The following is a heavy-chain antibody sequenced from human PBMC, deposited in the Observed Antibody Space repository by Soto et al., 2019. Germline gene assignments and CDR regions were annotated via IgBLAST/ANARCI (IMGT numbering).Heavy chain of an antibody. Sequence: QVQLVESGGGVVRPGRSLRLSCVASEFSFSAYGMHWVRLAPGKGLQWVAVISYDGNDKYYADSVKGRFTISRDDSKNTLYLQMNSLRREHTAIYYCARRKTVTTGHYYYYIDVWGKGTTVTVSS. J-gene: IGHJ6*03. D-gene: IGHD4-17*01. CDR3: ARRKTVTTGHYYYYIDV. CDR1: EFSFSAYG. V-gene: IGHV3-30*03. CDR2: ISYDGNDK.